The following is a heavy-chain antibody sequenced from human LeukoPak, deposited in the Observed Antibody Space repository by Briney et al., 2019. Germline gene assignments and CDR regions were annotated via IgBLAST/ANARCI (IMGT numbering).Heavy chain of an antibody. D-gene: IGHD6-6*01. J-gene: IGHJ4*02. CDR2: IYYSGST. Sequence: SETLSLTCTVSGGSISSYYWSWIRQLPGKGLEWIGYIYYSGSTNYNPSLKSRVTLSVDTSKNQFSLKLSSVTAADTAVYYCAREEEYSSSYNYWGQGTLVTVSS. CDR1: GGSISSYY. CDR3: AREEEYSSSYNY. V-gene: IGHV4-59*01.